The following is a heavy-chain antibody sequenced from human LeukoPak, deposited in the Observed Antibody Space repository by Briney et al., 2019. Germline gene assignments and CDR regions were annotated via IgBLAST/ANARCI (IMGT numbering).Heavy chain of an antibody. CDR1: GFTFSSYN. V-gene: IGHV3-21*01. Sequence: PGGSLRLSCAASGFTFSSYNMNWVRQAPGKGLEWVSFISTGGTYIYYADSVKGRFTISRDNSKNSLYLQMNSLRAEDTAVYYCTREGVGVFDIWGQGTMVTVSS. J-gene: IGHJ3*02. CDR2: ISTGGTYI. D-gene: IGHD3-10*01. CDR3: TREGVGVFDI.